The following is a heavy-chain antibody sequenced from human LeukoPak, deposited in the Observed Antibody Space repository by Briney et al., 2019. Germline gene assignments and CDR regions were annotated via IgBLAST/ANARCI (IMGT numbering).Heavy chain of an antibody. Sequence: SETLSLTCTVSGVSISSSNSYWGWIRQPPGKGLEWIGSIYYSGNTYYNASLKSQVSISIDTSKNQFSLKLTSVTAADTAVYYCASGRCSGGSCYDDAFDIWGQGTMVTVSS. CDR3: ASGRCSGGSCYDDAFDI. J-gene: IGHJ3*02. CDR1: GVSISSSNSY. CDR2: IYYSGNT. V-gene: IGHV4-39*01. D-gene: IGHD2-15*01.